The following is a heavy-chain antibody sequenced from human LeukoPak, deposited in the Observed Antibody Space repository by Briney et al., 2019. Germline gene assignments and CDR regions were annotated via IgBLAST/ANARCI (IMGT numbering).Heavy chain of an antibody. Sequence: PGGSLRLSCAASGFTFSAYWVHWVRQAPGKGLVWVSRINSDGSSTSYADSVKGRFTISRDNAKSTPYLQMNSLRAEDTAVYYCTSKTTDYYDSSGVGGYWGQGTLVTVSS. D-gene: IGHD3-22*01. V-gene: IGHV3-74*01. CDR2: INSDGSST. J-gene: IGHJ4*02. CDR3: TSKTTDYYDSSGVGGY. CDR1: GFTFSAYW.